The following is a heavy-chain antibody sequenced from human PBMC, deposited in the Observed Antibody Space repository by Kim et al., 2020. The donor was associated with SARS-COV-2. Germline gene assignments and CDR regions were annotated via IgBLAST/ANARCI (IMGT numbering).Heavy chain of an antibody. CDR1: GFTFSSYA. CDR3: ARGGFGELLPPPYYYGMDV. J-gene: IGHJ6*02. V-gene: IGHV3-30*04. CDR2: ISYDGSNK. Sequence: GGSLRLSCAASGFTFSSYAMHWVRQAPGKGLEWVAVISYDGSNKYYADSVKGRFTISRDNSKNTLYLQMNSLRAEDTAVYYCARGGFGELLPPPYYYGMDVWGQGTTVTVSS. D-gene: IGHD3-10*01.